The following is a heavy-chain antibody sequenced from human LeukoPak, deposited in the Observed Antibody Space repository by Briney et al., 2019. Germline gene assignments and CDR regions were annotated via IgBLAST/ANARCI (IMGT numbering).Heavy chain of an antibody. V-gene: IGHV1-2*02. Sequence: ASVKVSCKASGYTFTGYYMHWVRQAPGQGLEWMGWINPNSGGTNYAQKFQGRVTMTRDTSISTAYMELSRLRSDDTAVYYRAREHLGYCSSTSCYRYAFDIWGQGTMVTVSS. CDR3: AREHLGYCSSTSCYRYAFDI. J-gene: IGHJ3*02. D-gene: IGHD2-2*01. CDR1: GYTFTGYY. CDR2: INPNSGGT.